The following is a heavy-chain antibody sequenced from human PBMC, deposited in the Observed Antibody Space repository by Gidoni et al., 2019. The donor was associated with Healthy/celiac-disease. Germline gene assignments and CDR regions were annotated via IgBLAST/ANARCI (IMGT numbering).Heavy chain of an antibody. D-gene: IGHD5-18*01. J-gene: IGHJ6*02. CDR3: ARDLPHFHVDTAMVWGDYYYGMDV. CDR2: ISYDGSNK. CDR1: GFTFSSYA. V-gene: IGHV3-30*01. Sequence: QVQLVESGGGVVQPGRSLRLSCAASGFTFSSYAMHWVRQAPGKGLEWVAVISYDGSNKYYADSVKGRFTISRDNSKNTLYLQMNSLRAEDTAVYYCARDLPHFHVDTAMVWGDYYYGMDVWGQGTTVTVSS.